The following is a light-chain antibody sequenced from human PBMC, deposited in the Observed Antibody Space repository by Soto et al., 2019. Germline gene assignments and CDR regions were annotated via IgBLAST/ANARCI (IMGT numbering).Light chain of an antibody. CDR1: QRIRTS. Sequence: DIQMTQSPSSLSASIGDRVTITCRASQRIRTSLNWYQHKPGKAPKLLIYAASSLESGVPSRFSGSGSGTDFTFTISSLQPEDIATYFCQQVDSYPITFGQGTRLEIK. J-gene: IGKJ5*01. V-gene: IGKV1-39*01. CDR3: QQVDSYPIT. CDR2: AAS.